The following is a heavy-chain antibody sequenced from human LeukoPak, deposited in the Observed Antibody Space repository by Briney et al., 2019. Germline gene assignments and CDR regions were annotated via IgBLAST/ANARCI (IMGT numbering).Heavy chain of an antibody. V-gene: IGHV1-2*02. CDR3: ARDLTATAAFDC. CDR1: GYTFSGYY. D-gene: IGHD6-13*01. J-gene: IGHJ4*02. CDR2: INPNSGDT. Sequence: ASVKVSCKASGYTFSGYYMHWVRQAPGQGLEWMGWINPNSGDTHYAQRFQGRVTMTWDTSISTAYMELSGLYSDDTAVYSCARDLTATAAFDCWGQGTLVTVSS.